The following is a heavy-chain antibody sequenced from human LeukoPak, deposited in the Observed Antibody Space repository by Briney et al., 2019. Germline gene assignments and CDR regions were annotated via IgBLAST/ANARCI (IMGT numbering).Heavy chain of an antibody. CDR2: IIPIFGTA. J-gene: IGHJ4*02. CDR3: ARGPELERFDS. V-gene: IGHV1-69*13. Sequence: SVKVSCKASGGTFSSYTISWVRQTPGQGLEWRGGIIPIFGTANYAQKFQGRVTITPDESTSTAYMELSSLRSEDTAPYYCARGPELERFDSWGQGTLVTVSS. CDR1: GGTFSSYT. D-gene: IGHD1-1*01.